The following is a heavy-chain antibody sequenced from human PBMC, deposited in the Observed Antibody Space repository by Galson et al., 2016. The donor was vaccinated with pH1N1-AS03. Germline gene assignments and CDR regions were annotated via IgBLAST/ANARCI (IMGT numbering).Heavy chain of an antibody. J-gene: IGHJ4*02. Sequence: QSGAEVTKPGESLKISCKTSGYIFTSYWVAWVRHMPGKGLEWMGTIYPGDSDTRYSPSFQGQVTISADRSINTAYLQWSSLMASDTAIYYCARQVRDGYNDYFDYWGQGILVTVSS. CDR3: ARQVRDGYNDYFDY. CDR2: IYPGDSDT. V-gene: IGHV5-51*01. CDR1: GYIFTSYW. D-gene: IGHD5-24*01.